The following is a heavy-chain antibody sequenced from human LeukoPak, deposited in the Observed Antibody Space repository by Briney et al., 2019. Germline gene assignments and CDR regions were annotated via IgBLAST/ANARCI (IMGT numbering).Heavy chain of an antibody. CDR1: GFTFSTYE. CDR2: TSYDGGER. V-gene: IGHV3-30*03. D-gene: IGHD3-10*01. J-gene: IGHJ4*02. Sequence: GGSLRLSCAASGFTFSTYEMHWVRQAPGKGLEWLAVTSYDGGERHYGDSVEGRFTISRDNSENTLFLQMDSLRPEDTGVYYCARGPYYGSGTFDFWGQGTLVTVSS. CDR3: ARGPYYGSGTFDF.